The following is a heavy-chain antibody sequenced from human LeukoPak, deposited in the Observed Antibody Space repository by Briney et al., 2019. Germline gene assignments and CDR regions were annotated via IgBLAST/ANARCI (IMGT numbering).Heavy chain of an antibody. V-gene: IGHV1-69*05. J-gene: IGHJ3*02. Sequence: ASVKVSCKASGGTFSSYAISWVRQAPGQGLEWMGGIIPIFGTANYAQKFQGRVTITTDESTSTAYMELSSLRSEDTAVYYCARGGNYGSGSYRVAFDIWGQGTMVTVSS. CDR3: ARGGNYGSGSYRVAFDI. D-gene: IGHD3-10*01. CDR1: GGTFSSYA. CDR2: IIPIFGTA.